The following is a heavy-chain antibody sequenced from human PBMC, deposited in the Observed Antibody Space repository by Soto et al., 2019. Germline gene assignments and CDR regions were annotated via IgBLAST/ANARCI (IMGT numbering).Heavy chain of an antibody. J-gene: IGHJ4*02. CDR1: GDTFSRDT. CDR3: ACPVGGYCTSSRCYSPFDY. Sequence: SVKVSCKASGDTFSRDTISWVRQAPGQGLEWLGRIIPSLGVSNYAQRFQGRVTVTADISTSTAYMELNSLTSEDTAVYYCACPVGGYCTSSRCYSPFDYWGQGALVTVSS. V-gene: IGHV1-69*02. CDR2: IIPSLGVS. D-gene: IGHD2-2*01.